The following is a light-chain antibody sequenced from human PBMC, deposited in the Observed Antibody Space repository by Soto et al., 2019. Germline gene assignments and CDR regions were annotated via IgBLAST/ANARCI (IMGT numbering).Light chain of an antibody. J-gene: IGLJ1*01. CDR2: EVT. CDR3: SSYTSSSTLVV. Sequence: QSALTQPASVSGSPGQSITISCTGTSSDVGGYNYVSWYQQHPGKAPKLIISEVTNRPSGVSSRFSGSKSGNTASLTISGLQAEDEADFYCSSYTSSSTLVVFGTGTKVTVL. V-gene: IGLV2-14*01. CDR1: SSDVGGYNY.